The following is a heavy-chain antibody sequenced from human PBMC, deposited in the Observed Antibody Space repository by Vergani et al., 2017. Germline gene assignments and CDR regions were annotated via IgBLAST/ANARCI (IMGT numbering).Heavy chain of an antibody. CDR2: INPNSGGT. Sequence: QVQLVQSGAEVKKPGASVKVSCKASGYTFTGYYMHWVRQAPGQGLEWMGWINPNSGGTNYAQKVQGWVTMTRDTSISTAYMEMSRLGSDDTAVYYCAGEGQWLYYYYYGMDVWGQGTTVTVSS. D-gene: IGHD6-19*01. CDR1: GYTFTGYY. V-gene: IGHV1-2*04. CDR3: AGEGQWLYYYYYGMDV. J-gene: IGHJ6*02.